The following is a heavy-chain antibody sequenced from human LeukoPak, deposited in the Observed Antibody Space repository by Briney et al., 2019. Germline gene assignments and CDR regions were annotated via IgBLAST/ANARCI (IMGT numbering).Heavy chain of an antibody. CDR3: AREERWLQFGFDY. CDR1: GFTFSDYY. V-gene: IGHV3-11*01. CDR2: ISSSGSTI. Sequence: GGSLRLSCAASGFTFSDYYMSWIRQAPGKGLEWVSYISSSGSTICYADSVKGRFTISRDNAKNSLYLQMNSLRAEDTAVYYCAREERWLQFGFDYWGQGTLVTVSS. D-gene: IGHD5-24*01. J-gene: IGHJ4*02.